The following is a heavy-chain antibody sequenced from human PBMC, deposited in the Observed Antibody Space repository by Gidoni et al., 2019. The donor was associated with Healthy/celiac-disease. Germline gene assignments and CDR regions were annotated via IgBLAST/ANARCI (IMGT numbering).Heavy chain of an antibody. CDR3: AKDPNYYDSSGYRN. CDR1: GFTFSSYA. V-gene: IGHV3-23*01. CDR2: ISGSGGST. Sequence: EVQLLESGGGLVQPGGSLRLPCAASGFTFSSYAMSWVRQAPGKGLEWVSAISGSGGSTYYADSVKGRFTISRDNSKNTLYLQMNSLRAEDTAVYYCAKDPNYYDSSGYRNWGQGTLVTVSS. J-gene: IGHJ4*02. D-gene: IGHD3-22*01.